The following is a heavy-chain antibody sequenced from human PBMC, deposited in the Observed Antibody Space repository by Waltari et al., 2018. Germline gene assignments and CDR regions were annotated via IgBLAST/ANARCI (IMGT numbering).Heavy chain of an antibody. CDR1: GYTVTGDY. Sequence: QVPPVQAGAEVKTPGATVKVACQAAGYTVTGDYMHRVREAPGQGLEWMGWINPNRGGTNYAQKFQGRGTMTRDTSISTAYMELSRLRSDDTAVYYCARAITMIVVASPYFDYWGQGTLVTVSS. V-gene: IGHV1-2*02. CDR2: INPNRGGT. D-gene: IGHD3-22*01. J-gene: IGHJ4*02. CDR3: ARAITMIVVASPYFDY.